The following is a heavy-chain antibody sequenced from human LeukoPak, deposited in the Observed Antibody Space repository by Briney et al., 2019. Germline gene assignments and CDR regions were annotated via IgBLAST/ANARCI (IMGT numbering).Heavy chain of an antibody. CDR2: IYTSGST. V-gene: IGHV4-4*07. J-gene: IGHJ6*03. Sequence: SETLSLTCTVSGGSISSYYWSWIRQPAWKGLEWIGRIYTSGSTNYNPSLKSRVTISVDTSKNQFSLKLSSVTAADTAVYYCARDVVEVPAANTYYYYMDVWGKGTTVTVSS. CDR3: ARDVVEVPAANTYYYYMDV. CDR1: GGSISSYY. D-gene: IGHD2-2*01.